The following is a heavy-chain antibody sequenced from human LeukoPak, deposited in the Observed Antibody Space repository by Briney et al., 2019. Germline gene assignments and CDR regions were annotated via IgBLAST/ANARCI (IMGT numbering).Heavy chain of an antibody. V-gene: IGHV1-46*01. CDR3: ARELIAVAGQGGVYYGMHV. Sequence: ASVKVSCKASGYTFTSYYMHWVRQARGQGLEWMGIINPSCCSTSYAQKFQGRVNMTRDTSTRTVYMEPNRQRSEDTAVYYCARELIAVAGQGGVYYGMHVWGQGTTVTVSS. CDR2: INPSCCST. CDR1: GYTFTSYY. D-gene: IGHD6-19*01. J-gene: IGHJ6*02.